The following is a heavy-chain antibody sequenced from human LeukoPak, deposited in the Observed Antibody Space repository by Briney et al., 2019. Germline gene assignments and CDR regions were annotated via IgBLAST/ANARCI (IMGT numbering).Heavy chain of an antibody. CDR1: GYTFTDYY. V-gene: IGHV1-2*02. J-gene: IGHJ4*02. CDR2: MSPNSGGT. Sequence: ASVKVSCKASGYTFTDYYIHWVRQAPGQGLEWMAWMSPNSGGTSYAQKFQGRVTMTRDTSISTAYMELSRLRFDDTAVYYCARNKEGKSLDYWGQGTLVTVSS. CDR3: ARNKEGKSLDY.